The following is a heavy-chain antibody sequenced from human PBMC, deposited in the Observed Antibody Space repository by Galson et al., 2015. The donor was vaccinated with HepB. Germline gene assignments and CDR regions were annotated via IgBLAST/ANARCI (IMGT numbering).Heavy chain of an antibody. Sequence: SLRLSCAGSKFTFGDYTMSWFRQAPGKGLEWVGSIRSKAHGGTTEYVASVKGRFTISRHDSKSDAYLQMNGLTTEDTAMYYCAGDRKGGYGPFDYWGQGTLVTVSS. CDR2: IRSKAHGGTT. V-gene: IGHV3-49*03. D-gene: IGHD5-12*01. J-gene: IGHJ4*02. CDR3: AGDRKGGYGPFDY. CDR1: KFTFGDYT.